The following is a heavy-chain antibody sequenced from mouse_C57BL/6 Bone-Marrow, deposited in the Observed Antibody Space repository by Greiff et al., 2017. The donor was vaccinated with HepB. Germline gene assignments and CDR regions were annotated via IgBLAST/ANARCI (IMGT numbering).Heavy chain of an antibody. CDR2: ISYSGST. D-gene: IGHD2-10*01. CDR3: ASLLPPYWYFDV. J-gene: IGHJ1*03. V-gene: IGHV3-8*01. CDR1: GYSITSDY. Sequence: EVNVVESGPGLAKPSQTLSLTCSVTGYSITSDYWNWIRKFPGNKLEYMGYISYSGSTYYNPSLKSRISITRDTSKNQYYLQLNSVTTEDTATYYCASLLPPYWYFDVWGTGTTVTVSS.